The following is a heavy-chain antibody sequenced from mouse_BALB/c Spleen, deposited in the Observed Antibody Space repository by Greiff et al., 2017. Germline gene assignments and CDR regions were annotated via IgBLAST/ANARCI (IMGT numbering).Heavy chain of an antibody. J-gene: IGHJ1*01. Sequence: VKLMESGPGLVAPSQSLSITCTVSGFSLTGYGVNWVRQPPGKGLEWLVVIWSDGSTTYNSALKSRLSISQDNSKSQVFLKMNSLQTDDTAMYYCARTYDYDWYFDVWGAGTTVTVSS. CDR2: IWSDGST. CDR3: ARTYDYDWYFDV. D-gene: IGHD2-4*01. V-gene: IGHV2-6*03. CDR1: GFSLTGYG.